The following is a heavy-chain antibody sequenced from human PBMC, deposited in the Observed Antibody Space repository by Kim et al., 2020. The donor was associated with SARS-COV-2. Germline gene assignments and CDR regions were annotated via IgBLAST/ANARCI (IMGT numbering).Heavy chain of an antibody. J-gene: IGHJ4*02. CDR3: ASSLLWERVFDY. Sequence: NYAQKLQGRVTMTTDTSTSTAYMELRSLRSDDTAVYYCASSLLWERVFDYWGQGTLVTVSS. V-gene: IGHV1-18*01. D-gene: IGHD3-16*01.